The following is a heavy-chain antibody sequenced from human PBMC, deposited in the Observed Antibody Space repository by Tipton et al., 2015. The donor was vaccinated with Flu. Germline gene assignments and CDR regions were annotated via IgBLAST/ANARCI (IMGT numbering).Heavy chain of an antibody. CDR2: IYHTGST. Sequence: TLSLTCSVSDYSIVSDYYWGWVRQTPGKGLEWIGNIYHTGSTSYNPSLRGRVTILVDRSKNQFSLKLSSVPAADTAVYYCARRDYSNYVSVPKNWFDSWGQGILVTVSS. J-gene: IGHJ5*01. CDR1: DYSIVSDYY. CDR3: ARRDYSNYVSVPKNWFDS. D-gene: IGHD4-11*01. V-gene: IGHV4-38-2*01.